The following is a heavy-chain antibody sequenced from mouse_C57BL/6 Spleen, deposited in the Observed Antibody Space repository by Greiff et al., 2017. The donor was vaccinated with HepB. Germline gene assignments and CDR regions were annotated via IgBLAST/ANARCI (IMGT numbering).Heavy chain of an antibody. CDR3: ARGGFITTVGYFDV. Sequence: VQLQQSGPELVKPGASVKISCKASGYAFSSSWMNWVKQRPGKGLEWIGRIYPGDGDTNYNGKFKGKATLTADKSSSTAYMQLSSLTSEDSAVYFCARGGFITTVGYFDVWGTGTTVTVSS. D-gene: IGHD1-1*01. J-gene: IGHJ1*03. V-gene: IGHV1-82*01. CDR1: GYAFSSSW. CDR2: IYPGDGDT.